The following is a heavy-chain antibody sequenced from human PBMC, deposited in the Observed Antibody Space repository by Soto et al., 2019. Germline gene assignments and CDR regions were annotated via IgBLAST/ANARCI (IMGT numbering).Heavy chain of an antibody. Sequence: GGSLRLSCAASGFTFSSYGMHWVRQAPGKGLEWVAVIWYDGSNKYYADSVKGRFTISRDNSKNTLYLQMNSLRAEDTAEYYCARESYQVRGGGAQPYYYYYYGMDVWGQGTTVTVSS. CDR3: ARESYQVRGGGAQPYYYYYYGMDV. V-gene: IGHV3-33*01. J-gene: IGHJ6*02. CDR2: IWYDGSNK. D-gene: IGHD3-10*01. CDR1: GFTFSSYG.